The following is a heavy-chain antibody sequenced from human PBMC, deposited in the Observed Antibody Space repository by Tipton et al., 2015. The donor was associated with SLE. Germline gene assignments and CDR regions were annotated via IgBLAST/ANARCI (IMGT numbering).Heavy chain of an antibody. D-gene: IGHD2-8*01. CDR1: GFDFSGHG. CDR2: ISYDGSNK. J-gene: IGHJ4*02. CDR3: AKIVLMVYAPGDYLDY. Sequence: SLRLSCAASGFDFSGHGLLWVRQAPGKGLEWVAVISYDGSNKYYADSVKGRFTISRDNSKNTLYLQMNSLRAEDTAVYYCAKIVLMVYAPGDYLDYWGQGTLVTVSS. V-gene: IGHV3-30*04.